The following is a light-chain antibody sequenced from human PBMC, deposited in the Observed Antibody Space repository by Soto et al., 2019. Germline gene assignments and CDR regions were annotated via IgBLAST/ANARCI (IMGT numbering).Light chain of an antibody. Sequence: DIQMTQSPSIVSASVGDRVTITCRASQIISSRLAWYQQKPGKAPKLLIYDAYNLESGVPSRFSGSGSGTEFTLTISSLQPDDFATYYCQQYNSYSLTFGGGTKV. CDR3: QQYNSYSLT. CDR2: DAY. CDR1: QIISSR. J-gene: IGKJ4*01. V-gene: IGKV1-5*01.